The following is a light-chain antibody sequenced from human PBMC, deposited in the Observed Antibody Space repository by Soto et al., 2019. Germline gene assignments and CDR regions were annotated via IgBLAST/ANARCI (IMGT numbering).Light chain of an antibody. Sequence: EVVLTQSPGTLSLSPGERATLSCRASQSVSNNYLAWYQQKPGQSPKLLIFGSSDRATGIPDRFSGSGSGTHFTLTIGSLEPEDFAVYYCQQYGSSPPYTFGQGTKLEIK. CDR1: QSVSNNY. J-gene: IGKJ2*01. CDR2: GSS. V-gene: IGKV3-20*01. CDR3: QQYGSSPPYT.